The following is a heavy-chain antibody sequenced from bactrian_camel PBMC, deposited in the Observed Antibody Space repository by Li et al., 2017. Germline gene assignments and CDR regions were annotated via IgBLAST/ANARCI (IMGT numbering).Heavy chain of an antibody. CDR2: ISVDSST. D-gene: IGHD2*01. Sequence: HVQLVESGGGSVQAVGSLTLSCTVSGLTFSSRAVGWYRQVPGSECKLVAKISVDSSTIYLDSVKGRFTISRDNAKTTVYLQMNSLKPEDTAMYYCATELADHCYSSSWFKSTTYNWWGQGTQVTVS. CDR3: ATELADHCYSSSWFKSTTYNW. J-gene: IGHJ4*01. CDR1: GLTFSSRA. V-gene: IGHV3S55*01.